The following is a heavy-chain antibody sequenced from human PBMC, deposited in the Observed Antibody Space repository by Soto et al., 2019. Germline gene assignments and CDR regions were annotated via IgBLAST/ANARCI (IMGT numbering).Heavy chain of an antibody. Sequence: GGSLRLSCVASGFTFSDYPMHWVRQSPGKGLEWVSVIAYDGSSKSYADSVKGRFTISRDNSKNTLYLQMNSLRTEDTAMYYCASSSGSIYYLFDYWGQGALVTVSS. CDR1: GFTFSDYP. V-gene: IGHV3-30-3*01. CDR2: IAYDGSSK. D-gene: IGHD3-10*01. CDR3: ASSSGSIYYLFDY. J-gene: IGHJ4*02.